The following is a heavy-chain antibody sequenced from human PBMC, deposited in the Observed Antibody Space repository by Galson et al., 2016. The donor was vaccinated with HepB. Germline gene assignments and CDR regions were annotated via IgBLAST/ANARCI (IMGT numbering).Heavy chain of an antibody. V-gene: IGHV2-26*01. J-gene: IGHJ3*02. D-gene: IGHD3-16*01. CDR2: IFPYGEI. CDR1: GFSLTSGRMG. Sequence: PALVKPTQTLTLTCTFSGFSLTSGRMGVSWIRQPPGKALEWLAHIFPYGEISYSTSLKTRLTISKDTSKSQVFLTMTNMDPADTATFYCARIRNYDYIWGSSDDAFDIWGQGTTVTVSS. CDR3: ARIRNYDYIWGSSDDAFDI.